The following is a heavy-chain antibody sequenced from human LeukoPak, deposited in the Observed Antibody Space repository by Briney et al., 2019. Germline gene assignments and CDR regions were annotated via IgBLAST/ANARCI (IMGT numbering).Heavy chain of an antibody. V-gene: IGHV5-51*01. D-gene: IGHD6-6*01. CDR1: GYSFTNYW. Sequence: GESLKISCKGSGYSFTNYWIGWVRQMPGKGLGWMGIIYPGDSDTRYSPSFQGQVTISVDKSISTAYLQWSSLKASDTAMYYCARRIIERYSSSSTGDFDSWGQGTLVTVSS. CDR3: ARRIIERYSSSSTGDFDS. J-gene: IGHJ4*02. CDR2: IYPGDSDT.